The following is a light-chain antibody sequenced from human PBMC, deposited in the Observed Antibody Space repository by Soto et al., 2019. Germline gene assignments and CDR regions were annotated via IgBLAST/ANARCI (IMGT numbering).Light chain of an antibody. CDR3: QQRSNWPLT. CDR2: EAS. J-gene: IGKJ4*01. Sequence: EIVLTQSPATLSLSPGERATLSCRASHSVSTFLAWYQKTPGQAPRLRIYEASNRATGIPARFSVSGSGTDFTLTISRLESEDFAFYYCQQRSNWPLTCGCGTKVEIK. V-gene: IGKV3-11*01. CDR1: HSVSTF.